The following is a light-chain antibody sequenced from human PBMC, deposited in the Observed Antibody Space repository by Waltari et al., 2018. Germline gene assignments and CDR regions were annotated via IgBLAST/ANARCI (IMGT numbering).Light chain of an antibody. CDR1: QRILYRSNNQNY. CDR2: GAS. V-gene: IGKV4-1*01. Sequence: DIVMTQSPDSLAVSLGERATINCKSSQRILYRSNNQNYLALYQQKPGQPPKLLIYGASTREFGVPARFRGSGSGTDFTLTISSLQAEDVAVYYCQQYYNTQWTFGQGTKVEIK. CDR3: QQYYNTQWT. J-gene: IGKJ1*01.